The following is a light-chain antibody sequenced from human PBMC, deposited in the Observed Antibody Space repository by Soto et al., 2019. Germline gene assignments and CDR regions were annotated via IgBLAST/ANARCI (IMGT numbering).Light chain of an antibody. J-gene: IGKJ1*01. CDR3: QQYEDSPVT. V-gene: IGKV3-20*01. CDR1: QSVSSY. CDR2: DAS. Sequence: EIVMTQSPGTLSLSPGERATLSCRASQSVSSYLAWYQQKPGQAPRLLISDASDRATGIPDRFSGSGSGTEFTLTISRLVPEDFAVYYCQQYEDSPVTFGQGTKVE.